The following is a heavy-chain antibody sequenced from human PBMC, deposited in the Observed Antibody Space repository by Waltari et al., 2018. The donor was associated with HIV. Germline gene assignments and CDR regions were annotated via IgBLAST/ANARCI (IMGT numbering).Heavy chain of an antibody. V-gene: IGHV3-15*01. CDR3: ATAGSTGTTRGY. CDR1: GFDFTNAG. J-gene: IGHJ4*02. Sequence: EVQLVAPGGGLVKPAGYLRVSWAASGFDFTNAGMSWVRQAPGKGLEWVGRIKSKSDGGTTDYAAPVKGRFTISRDDSKDTLYLQVNSLKTDDTAVYYCATAGSTGTTRGYWGQGTLVTVSS. D-gene: IGHD1-1*01. CDR2: IKSKSDGGTT.